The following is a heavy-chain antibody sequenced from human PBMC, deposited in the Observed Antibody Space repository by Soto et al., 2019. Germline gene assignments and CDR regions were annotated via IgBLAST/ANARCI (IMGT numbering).Heavy chain of an antibody. CDR3: AKEGTKQLWDFDY. Sequence: PGGSLRLSCAASGFTFDDYAMHWVRKAPGKGLEWVSGISWNSGSTYYADSVKGRFTISRDNSKNTVYLQMNSLRDEDTAVYYCAKEGTKQLWDFDYWGQGTLVTVSS. J-gene: IGHJ4*02. CDR1: GFTFDDYA. D-gene: IGHD5-18*01. CDR2: ISWNSGST. V-gene: IGHV3-23*01.